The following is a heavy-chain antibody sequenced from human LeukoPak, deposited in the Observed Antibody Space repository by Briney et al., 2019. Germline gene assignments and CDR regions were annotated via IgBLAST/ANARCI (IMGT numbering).Heavy chain of an antibody. CDR1: GGSISSYS. D-gene: IGHD6-13*01. CDR3: ARGCSAGTPHNWFDP. CDR2: IYTSGST. V-gene: IGHV4-4*07. Sequence: SETLSLTCTVSGGSISSYSCNWIRQPAGKGLEWIGHIYTSGSTNYNPSLKSRVTISVDTSKNQFSLKLSSVTAADTAVYYCARGCSAGTPHNWFDPWGQGTLVTVSS. J-gene: IGHJ5*02.